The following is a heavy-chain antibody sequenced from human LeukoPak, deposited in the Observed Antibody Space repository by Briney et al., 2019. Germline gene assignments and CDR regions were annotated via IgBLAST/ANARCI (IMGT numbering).Heavy chain of an antibody. CDR1: GFSFSHYG. CDR3: AKDDAYLQYAD. Sequence: GGSLRLSCASSGFSFSHYGMSWGRQAPERGLEWVSGVGPSGARTYYADSVKGQFTVSRDNSKNMVFLQMSSLRAEDTAMYYCAKDDAYLQYADWGQGTLVTVSS. CDR2: VGPSGART. V-gene: IGHV3-23*01. D-gene: IGHD5-24*01. J-gene: IGHJ4*02.